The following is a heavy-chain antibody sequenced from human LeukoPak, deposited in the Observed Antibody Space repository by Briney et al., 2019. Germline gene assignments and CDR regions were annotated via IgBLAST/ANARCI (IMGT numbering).Heavy chain of an antibody. CDR2: IYSSGST. J-gene: IGHJ5*02. CDR1: GGSISSGGYS. CDR3: ARDQREDYYESGSYVSNWFDP. D-gene: IGHD3-10*01. Sequence: KPSETLSLTCTVSGGSISSGGYSWSWVRQHPGKGLEWIGYIYSSGSTHYNPSLKSRLTMSVDTSKNQFSLNLRSVTAADTALYYCARDQREDYYESGSYVSNWFDPWGQGTLVTVSS. V-gene: IGHV4-31*03.